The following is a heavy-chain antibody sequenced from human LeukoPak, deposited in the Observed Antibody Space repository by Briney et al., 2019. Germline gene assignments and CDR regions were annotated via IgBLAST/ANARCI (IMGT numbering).Heavy chain of an antibody. CDR2: IKQDGSEK. CDR3: ARENYYDSSGYYPRFDY. V-gene: IGHV3-7*01. CDR1: GFTFSSYW. D-gene: IGHD3-22*01. Sequence: GGSLRLSCAASGFTFSSYWMSWVRQAPGKGLEWVANIKQDGSEKYYVDSVKGRFTISRDNAKNSLYLQMNSLRAGDTAVYYCARENYYDSSGYYPRFDYWGQGTLVTVSS. J-gene: IGHJ4*02.